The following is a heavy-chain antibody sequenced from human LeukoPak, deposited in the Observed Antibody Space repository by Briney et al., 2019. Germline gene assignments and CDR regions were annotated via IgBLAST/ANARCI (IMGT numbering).Heavy chain of an antibody. CDR2: IYPGDSDT. Sequence: GESLKISCKGSGYSFTSYWIGWVRQMPGKGLEWMGIIYPGDSDTRYCPSFQGQVTISADKSISTAYLQWSSLKASDTAMYYCARQSGWSVVAAQNWFDPWGQGTLVAVSS. CDR3: ARQSGWSVVAAQNWFDP. D-gene: IGHD2-15*01. J-gene: IGHJ5*02. V-gene: IGHV5-51*01. CDR1: GYSFTSYW.